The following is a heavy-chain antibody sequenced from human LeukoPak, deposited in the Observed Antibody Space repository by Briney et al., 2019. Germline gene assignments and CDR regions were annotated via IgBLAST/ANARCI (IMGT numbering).Heavy chain of an antibody. V-gene: IGHV3-23*01. J-gene: IGHJ3*02. CDR2: ISGSGGST. CDR1: GFTFSSYA. CDR3: AKGTGVRGALGAFDI. D-gene: IGHD3-10*01. Sequence: GGSLRLSCAASGFTFSSYAMSWVRQAPGKGLEWVSAISGSGGSTYYADSVKGRFTISRDNSKNTLYLQMNSLRAEDTAVCYCAKGTGVRGALGAFDIWGQGTMVTVSS.